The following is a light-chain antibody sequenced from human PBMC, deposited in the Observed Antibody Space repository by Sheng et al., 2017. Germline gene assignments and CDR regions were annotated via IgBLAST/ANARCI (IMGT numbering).Light chain of an antibody. CDR3: QQSYSTPYT. Sequence: DIQMTQSPSSLSASVGDRVTISCRASQSMNNYLNWYQQKPGKAPKLLIYATSSLQSGVPSRFSGSGSATDFTLTISSLHPEDFATYYCQQSYSTPYTFGQGTKLESK. J-gene: IGKJ2*01. V-gene: IGKV1-39*01. CDR1: QSMNNY. CDR2: ATS.